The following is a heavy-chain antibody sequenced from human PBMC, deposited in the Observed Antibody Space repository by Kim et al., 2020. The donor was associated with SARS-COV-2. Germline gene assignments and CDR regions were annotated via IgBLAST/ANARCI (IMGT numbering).Heavy chain of an antibody. CDR3: AKRPRGIVVVTAEYFQH. CDR1: GFTFSSYA. J-gene: IGHJ1*01. CDR2: ISGSGGST. Sequence: GESLKISCAASGFTFSSYAMSWVRQAPGKGLEWVSAISGSGGSTYYADSVKGRFTISRDNSKNTLYLQMNSLRAEDTAVYYCAKRPRGIVVVTAEYFQHWGQGTLVTVSS. D-gene: IGHD2-21*02. V-gene: IGHV3-23*01.